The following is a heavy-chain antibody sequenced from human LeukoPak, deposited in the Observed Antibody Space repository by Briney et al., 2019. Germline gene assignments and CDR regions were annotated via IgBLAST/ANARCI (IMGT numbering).Heavy chain of an antibody. J-gene: IGHJ4*02. CDR1: GFTFSRYN. CDR2: ISSSGNYI. V-gene: IGHV3-21*01. CDR3: ARDVRTVTTSDFDY. D-gene: IGHD4-17*01. Sequence: GGSLRLSCAASGFTFSRYNMDWVRQAPGKGLEWVSFISSSGNYIYYADSVKGRFTISRDNAKDSLYLQMDSLRAEDTAVYYCARDVRTVTTSDFDYWGQGTLVTVSS.